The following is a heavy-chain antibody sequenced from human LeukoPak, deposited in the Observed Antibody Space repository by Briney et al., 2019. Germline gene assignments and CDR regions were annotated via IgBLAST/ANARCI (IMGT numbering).Heavy chain of an antibody. CDR3: ARVHSSGYGASYYFDY. V-gene: IGHV5-51*01. J-gene: IGHJ4*02. CDR2: IYPGDSDT. Sequence: GESLKISCKGSGYSFTSYWIGWVRQMPGKGLEWMGIIYPGDSDTRYSPSFQGQVTISAVKSISTAYLQWSSLKASDTAMYYCARVHSSGYGASYYFDYWGQGTLVTVSS. D-gene: IGHD3-22*01. CDR1: GYSFTSYW.